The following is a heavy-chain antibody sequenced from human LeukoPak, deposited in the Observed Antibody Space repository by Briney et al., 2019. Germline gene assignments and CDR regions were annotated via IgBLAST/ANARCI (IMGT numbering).Heavy chain of an antibody. CDR1: GGSISSSNW. Sequence: SETLSLTCAVSGGSISSSNWWSWVGQPPGKGLEWIGEIYHSGSTNYNPSLKSRVTLLVDTSKNQFSLNLTSVTAADTAVYYCARGYPKASYYFDYWGQGTQVTVSS. D-gene: IGHD1-26*01. J-gene: IGHJ4*02. V-gene: IGHV4-4*02. CDR3: ARGYPKASYYFDY. CDR2: IYHSGST.